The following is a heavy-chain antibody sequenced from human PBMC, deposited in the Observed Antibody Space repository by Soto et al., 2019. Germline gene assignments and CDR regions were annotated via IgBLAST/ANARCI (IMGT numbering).Heavy chain of an antibody. CDR2: ISGDGGNK. D-gene: IGHD2-2*01. V-gene: IGHV3-30*18. Sequence: GGSLRLSCAASGFTFSSYAMSWVRQAPGKGLEWVAAISGDGGNKYYADSVKGRFTISRDNSKNTLYLQMNSLRAEDTAVYYCANAGSYQLLNYYYYGMDVWGQGTTVTVAS. J-gene: IGHJ6*02. CDR3: ANAGSYQLLNYYYYGMDV. CDR1: GFTFSSYA.